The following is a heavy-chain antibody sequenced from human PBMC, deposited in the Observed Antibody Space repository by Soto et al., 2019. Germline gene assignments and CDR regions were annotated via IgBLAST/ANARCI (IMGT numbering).Heavy chain of an antibody. Sequence: QVQLVESGGGVVQPGRSLRLSCAASGFTFSSYGMHWVRQAPGKGLEWVAVISYDGSNKYYADSVKGRFTISRDNSKNTLYRQMNSLRAEDTAVYYCAKGDYSSGWDAGWWFDHWGQGTLVTVSS. V-gene: IGHV3-30*18. CDR1: GFTFSSYG. J-gene: IGHJ5*02. D-gene: IGHD6-19*01. CDR2: ISYDGSNK. CDR3: AKGDYSSGWDAGWWFDH.